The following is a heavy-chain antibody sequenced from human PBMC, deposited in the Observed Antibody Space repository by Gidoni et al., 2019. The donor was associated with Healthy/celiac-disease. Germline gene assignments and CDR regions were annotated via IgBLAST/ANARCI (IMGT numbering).Heavy chain of an antibody. D-gene: IGHD4-17*01. CDR2: ISGSGGST. Sequence: EVQLVESGGGLVQLGGSLRLSCAASGFTFSSYAMSWVRQAPGKGLEWVSAISGSGGSTYYADSVKGRFTISRDNSKNTLYLQMNSLRAEDTAVYYCAKDEFSPTVVTPSLDYWGQGTLVTVSS. J-gene: IGHJ4*02. CDR3: AKDEFSPTVVTPSLDY. CDR1: GFTFSSYA. V-gene: IGHV3-23*04.